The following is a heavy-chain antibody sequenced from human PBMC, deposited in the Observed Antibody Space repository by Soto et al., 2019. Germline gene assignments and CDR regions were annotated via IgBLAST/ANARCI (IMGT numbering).Heavy chain of an antibody. D-gene: IGHD3-16*01. Sequence: EVQLVESGGGLVQPGGSLRLSCAASGFTFSTYWMNWVRQAPGKGLQWVANIKEDGSEEYYVDSVKGRFTISRDNSMKSLYLDMNSLRGEDTAVYYCARDWGAPGRGSALAYYYHFGMDVWGQGTTVTVPS. CDR1: GFTFSTYW. J-gene: IGHJ6*02. CDR3: ARDWGAPGRGSALAYYYHFGMDV. CDR2: IKEDGSEE. V-gene: IGHV3-7*05.